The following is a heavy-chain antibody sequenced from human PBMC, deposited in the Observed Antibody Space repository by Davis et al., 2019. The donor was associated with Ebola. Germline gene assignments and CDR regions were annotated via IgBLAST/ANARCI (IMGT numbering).Heavy chain of an antibody. CDR3: ARLASLNWFDP. D-gene: IGHD3-3*02. CDR1: GGSVRNYY. Sequence: MPSETLSLTCTVSGGSVRNYYWSWIRQLPGKGLEWIGYMYYRGSTEYNPSLKSRATISVDTSKNQFSLKLSSVTAADTAVYYCARLASLNWFDPWGQGTLVTVSS. J-gene: IGHJ5*02. V-gene: IGHV4-59*02. CDR2: MYYRGST.